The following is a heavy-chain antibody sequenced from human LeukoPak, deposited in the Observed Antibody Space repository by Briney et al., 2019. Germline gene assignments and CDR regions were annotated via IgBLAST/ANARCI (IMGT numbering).Heavy chain of an antibody. CDR3: ARRATTERGHSYGLDF. Sequence: GGTLRLSCAASGFTFSSYGMSWVRQAPGKGLEWVSSISGSGGSTYYADSVRGQFAISRDNSKNTVYLQMNSLRAEDTAVYYCARRATTERGHSYGLDFWGQGTLVTVSS. D-gene: IGHD5-18*01. J-gene: IGHJ4*02. V-gene: IGHV3-23*01. CDR1: GFTFSSYG. CDR2: ISGSGGST.